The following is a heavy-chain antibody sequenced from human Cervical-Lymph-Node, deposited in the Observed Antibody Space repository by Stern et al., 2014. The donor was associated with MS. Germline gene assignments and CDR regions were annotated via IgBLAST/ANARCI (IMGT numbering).Heavy chain of an antibody. D-gene: IGHD3-22*01. CDR1: GYSFSTHW. CDR3: ARHTTSSGSYFDY. J-gene: IGHJ4*02. CDR2: IYPGDSDT. Sequence: MQLVQSGAEVKKPGESLKISCKGSGYSFSTHWIGWVRQMHGAGLALMGIIYPGDSDTRYSPSFQGQVTISADKSISTAYLQWSSLKASDTAMYYCARHTTSSGSYFDYWGQGTLVTVSS. V-gene: IGHV5-51*03.